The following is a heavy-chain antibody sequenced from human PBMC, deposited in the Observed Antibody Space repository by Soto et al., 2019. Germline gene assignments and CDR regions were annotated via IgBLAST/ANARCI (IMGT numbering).Heavy chain of an antibody. CDR3: ARRGGDYYDRTGNGYYFDY. CDR1: GYTFTGFY. D-gene: IGHD3-22*01. Sequence: ASVKVSCXASGYTFTGFYIHWVRQAPGQGLEWVGWINPYSGSAKYAQRFEARVTMTRDTSINTAYMELSSLTSDDTAVFYCARRGGDYYDRTGNGYYFDYWGQGTLVTVSS. CDR2: INPYSGSA. V-gene: IGHV1-2*02. J-gene: IGHJ4*02.